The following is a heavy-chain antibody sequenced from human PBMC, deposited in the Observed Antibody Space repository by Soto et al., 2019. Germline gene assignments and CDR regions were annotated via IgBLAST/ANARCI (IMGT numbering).Heavy chain of an antibody. J-gene: IGHJ6*02. V-gene: IGHV1-69*01. CDR3: AREMSTTLNYFVMDV. Sequence: HVQLVQSGAVVKKSGSSVKVSCKTSGGTFRTDAISWVRQAPGQWLEWMGGIIPIFDTPNYAQKSQGRVTITADESTSTAYMDLSRLRPEDTAVYYCAREMSTTLNYFVMDVWGQGTTVTVSS. D-gene: IGHD1-1*01. CDR1: GGTFRTDA. CDR2: IIPIFDTP.